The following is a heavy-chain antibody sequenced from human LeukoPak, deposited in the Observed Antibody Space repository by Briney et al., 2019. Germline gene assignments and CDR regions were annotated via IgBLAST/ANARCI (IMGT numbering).Heavy chain of an antibody. CDR2: INPSSGHT. CDR1: GYTLTSYY. CDR3: ARILSWGSVNFDY. Sequence: GASVKVSCKASGYTLTSYYMHWVRQAPGQGLEWMGIINPSSGHTNYAQKFQGRVTMTRDMSTSTVYMELSSLRSEDTAVYYCARILSWGSVNFDYWGQGTLVTVSS. V-gene: IGHV1-46*01. D-gene: IGHD6-13*01. J-gene: IGHJ4*02.